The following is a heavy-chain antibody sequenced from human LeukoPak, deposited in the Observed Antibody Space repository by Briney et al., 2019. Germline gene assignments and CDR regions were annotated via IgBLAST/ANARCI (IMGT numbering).Heavy chain of an antibody. V-gene: IGHV3-23*01. CDR3: AKDTGSSSPKFDY. Sequence: GGSLRLSCAASGFTFSSYAMSWVRQAPGKGLEWVSAISGSGGSTYYADSVKGRFTISRDNSKNTLYLQMNSLRPEATAVYYCAKDTGSSSPKFDYWGQGTLVTVSS. CDR1: GFTFSSYA. CDR2: ISGSGGST. J-gene: IGHJ4*02. D-gene: IGHD6-6*01.